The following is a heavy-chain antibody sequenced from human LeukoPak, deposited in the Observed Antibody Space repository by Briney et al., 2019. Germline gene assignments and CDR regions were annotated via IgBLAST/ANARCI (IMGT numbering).Heavy chain of an antibody. J-gene: IGHJ4*02. CDR2: IYTSGST. Sequence: SETLSLTCTVSGGSISSYYWSWIREPAGKGLEWIGRIYTSGSTNYNPSLKSRVTISVDTSKNQFSLKLSSVTAADTAVYYCARDTQLGSFDYWGQGSLVTVSS. CDR3: ARDTQLGSFDY. CDR1: GGSISSYY. V-gene: IGHV4-4*07. D-gene: IGHD1-1*01.